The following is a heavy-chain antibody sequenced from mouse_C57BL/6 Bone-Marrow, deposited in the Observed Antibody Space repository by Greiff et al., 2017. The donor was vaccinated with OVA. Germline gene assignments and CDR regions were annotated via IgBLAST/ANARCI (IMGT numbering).Heavy chain of an antibody. CDR2: ISSGGSST. CDR3: ARTVSNYSCY. V-gene: IGHV5-6*01. J-gene: IGHJ4*01. Sequence: EVKLVESGGDLVKPGGSLKLSCAASGFTFSSYGMSWVRQTPDKRLEWVATISSGGSSTYYPDSVKGRFTISRDNAKNTLYLQMSSLKSEDTAMYYCARTVSNYSCYWGQGTSVTVSS. D-gene: IGHD2-5*01. CDR1: GFTFSSYG.